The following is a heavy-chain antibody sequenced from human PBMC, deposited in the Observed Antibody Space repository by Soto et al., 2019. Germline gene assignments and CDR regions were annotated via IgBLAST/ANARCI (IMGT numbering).Heavy chain of an antibody. V-gene: IGHV4-59*11. CDR3: ASLGPPSFRFLEWPQFGYYSSYIDV. J-gene: IGHJ6*03. CDR1: EGTSGSHD. Sequence: SVTQCVRWTVAEGTSGSHDGSWIRQLPQKGLDWMGYIYYIGSTHYNPYLKSRVTISVDTSKNQFSLKLSSGTAADTAVYYCASLGPPSFRFLEWPQFGYYSSYIDVWAKGPTLTVPS. D-gene: IGHD3-3*01. CDR2: IYYIGST.